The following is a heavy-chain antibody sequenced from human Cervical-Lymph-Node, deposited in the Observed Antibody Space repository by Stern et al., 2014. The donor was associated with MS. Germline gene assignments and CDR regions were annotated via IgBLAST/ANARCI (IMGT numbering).Heavy chain of an antibody. CDR2: LYYSGDT. V-gene: IGHV4-59*01. Sequence: QVQLQESGPGLVKPSETLSLTCRVSGVSISSYHWSWVRQSPGKGLQWIGYLYYSGDTAYNPSLQGRAAFSRDTSLNQLSMKLTSVTAADTAVYYCVRDIHRGFGVDYWGQGALVTVSS. CDR3: VRDIHRGFGVDY. J-gene: IGHJ4*02. D-gene: IGHD3-3*01. CDR1: GVSISSYH.